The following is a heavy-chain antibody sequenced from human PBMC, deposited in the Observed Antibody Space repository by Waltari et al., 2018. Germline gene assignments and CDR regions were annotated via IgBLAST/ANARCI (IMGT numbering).Heavy chain of an antibody. J-gene: IGHJ5*02. Sequence: QVQLQQWGAGLLKPSETLSLTCAVYAGSLPGSSLTCIRQPPGKGRGWIGEINHSGSTNYKSSLKRRVTISVDTSKSQFSLKLTSVTAADTAVYYCVRGWSTSTWFGRLDRLDPWGQGTLVTVHS. CDR2: INHSGST. D-gene: IGHD3-10*01. CDR3: VRGWSTSTWFGRLDRLDP. CDR1: AGSLPGSS. V-gene: IGHV4-34*01.